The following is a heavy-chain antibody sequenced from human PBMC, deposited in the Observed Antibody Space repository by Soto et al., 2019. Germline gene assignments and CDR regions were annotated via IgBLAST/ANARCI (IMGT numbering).Heavy chain of an antibody. Sequence: ASVKVSCEACGDTFTSYYMHWVRQAPGQGLEWMGIINPSGGSTSYAQKFQGRVTMTRDTSTSTVYMELSSLRSEDTAVYYCARDFRVRYSSSSGPFDPWGQGTLVTSPQ. D-gene: IGHD6-6*01. CDR3: ARDFRVRYSSSSGPFDP. V-gene: IGHV1-46*01. CDR2: INPSGGST. CDR1: GDTFTSYY. J-gene: IGHJ5*02.